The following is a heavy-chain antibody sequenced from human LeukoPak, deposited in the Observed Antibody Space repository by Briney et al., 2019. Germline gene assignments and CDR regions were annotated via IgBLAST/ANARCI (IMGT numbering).Heavy chain of an antibody. Sequence: ASVKVSCKVSGYTLTELSTHWVRQAPGKGLEWMGGFDPEDGETIYAQKFQGRVTMTEDTSTDTAYMELSSLRSEDTAVYYCAGYDSSGYLFDYWGQGTLVTVSS. V-gene: IGHV1-24*01. J-gene: IGHJ4*02. CDR3: AGYDSSGYLFDY. D-gene: IGHD3-22*01. CDR1: GYTLTELS. CDR2: FDPEDGET.